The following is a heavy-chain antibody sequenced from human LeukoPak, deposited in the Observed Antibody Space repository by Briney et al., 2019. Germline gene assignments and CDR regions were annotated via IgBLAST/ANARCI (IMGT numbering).Heavy chain of an antibody. J-gene: IGHJ4*02. D-gene: IGHD5-12*01. V-gene: IGHV4-59*01. CDR3: VLGGYLFVGDY. CDR2: IYYSGST. CDR1: GGSISSYY. Sequence: SETLSLTCTVSGGSISSYYWSWIRQPPGKGLEWIGYIYYSGSTNYNPSLKSRVTISVDTSKNQFSLKLSSVTAADTAVYYCVLGGYLFVGDYWGQGTLVTVSS.